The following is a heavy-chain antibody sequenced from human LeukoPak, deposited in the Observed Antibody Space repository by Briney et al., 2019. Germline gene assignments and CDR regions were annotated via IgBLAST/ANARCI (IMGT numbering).Heavy chain of an antibody. CDR1: GFTFSSYG. J-gene: IGHJ4*02. Sequence: GSLRLSCAASGFTFSSYGMHWVRQAPGKGLEWVAVISYDGSNKYYADSVKGRFTISRDNSKNTLYLQMNSLRAEDTAVYYCARGDSYSDFDYWGQGTLVTVSS. D-gene: IGHD6-13*01. CDR2: ISYDGSNK. CDR3: ARGDSYSDFDY. V-gene: IGHV3-30*19.